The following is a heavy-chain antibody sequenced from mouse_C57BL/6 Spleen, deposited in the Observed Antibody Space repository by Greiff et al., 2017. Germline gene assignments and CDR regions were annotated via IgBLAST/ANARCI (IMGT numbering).Heavy chain of an antibody. D-gene: IGHD1-1*01. CDR2: IDPSDSET. V-gene: IGHV1-52*01. CDR1: GYTFTSYW. CDR3: ARGEDYYGSRHFDY. J-gene: IGHJ2*01. Sequence: QVHVKQPGAELVRPGSSVKLSCKASGYTFTSYWMHWVKQRPIQGLEWIGNIDPSDSETHYNQKFKDKATLTVDKSSSTAYRQLSSLTSEDSAVYYCARGEDYYGSRHFDYWGQGTTLTVSS.